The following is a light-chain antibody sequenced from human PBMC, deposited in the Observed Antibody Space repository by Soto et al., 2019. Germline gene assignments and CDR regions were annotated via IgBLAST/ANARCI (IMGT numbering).Light chain of an antibody. J-gene: IGKJ4*01. CDR2: DAS. CDR3: QHYDHLPPLS. Sequence: DIQMTQSPSSLSASVGDRVTITCQASQDIRNYLNWYQQKPGKAPSLLIYDASNLRTGVPLRFSGSGSGTDFTLTISGLQPEDIATYYCQHYDHLPPLSFGGGTRVEI. V-gene: IGKV1-33*01. CDR1: QDIRNY.